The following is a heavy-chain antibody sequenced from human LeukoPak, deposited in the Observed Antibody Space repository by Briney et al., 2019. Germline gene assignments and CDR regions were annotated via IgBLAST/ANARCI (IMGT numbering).Heavy chain of an antibody. V-gene: IGHV4-34*01. Sequence: PSETPSLSCAVYGGSFSGYYWSWIRQPPGKGLEWIGEINHSGSTNYNPSLKSRVTISVDTSKNQFSLKLSSVTAADTAVYYCARGHILTYYYDSSSYYYSWFDPWGQGTLVTVSS. CDR2: INHSGST. CDR1: GGSFSGYY. CDR3: ARGHILTYYYDSSSYYYSWFDP. D-gene: IGHD3-22*01. J-gene: IGHJ5*02.